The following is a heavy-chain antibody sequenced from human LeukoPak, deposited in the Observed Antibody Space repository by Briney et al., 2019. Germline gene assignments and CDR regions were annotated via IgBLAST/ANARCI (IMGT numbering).Heavy chain of an antibody. CDR1: GGTFSSYA. J-gene: IGHJ4*02. D-gene: IGHD3-22*01. Sequence: ASVKVSCKASGGTFSSYAISWVRQAPGQGLEWMGGIIPIFGTANYAQKFQGRVTITADKSTSTAYMELSSLRSEDTAVYYCARDYYDSSGYSYYFDYWGQGTLVTVSS. V-gene: IGHV1-69*06. CDR2: IIPIFGTA. CDR3: ARDYYDSSGYSYYFDY.